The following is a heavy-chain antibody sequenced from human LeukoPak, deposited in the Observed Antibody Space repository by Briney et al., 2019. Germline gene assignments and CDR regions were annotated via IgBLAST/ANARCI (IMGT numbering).Heavy chain of an antibody. V-gene: IGHV3-23*01. CDR3: AKDMITYYDFWSGSGIDY. Sequence: GGSLRLSCAASGFTFSSYAMSWVRQAPGKGLEWVSAISGSGGSTYYADSVKGRFTTSRDNSKNTLYLQMNSLRAEDTAVYYCAKDMITYYDFWSGSGIDYWGQGTLVTVSS. CDR1: GFTFSSYA. J-gene: IGHJ4*02. D-gene: IGHD3-3*01. CDR2: ISGSGGST.